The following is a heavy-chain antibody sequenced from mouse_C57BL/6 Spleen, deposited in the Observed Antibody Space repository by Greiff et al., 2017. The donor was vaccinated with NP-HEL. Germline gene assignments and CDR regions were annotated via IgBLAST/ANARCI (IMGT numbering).Heavy chain of an antibody. CDR3: TIPVYGNSFDY. J-gene: IGHJ2*01. Sequence: VKLQESGAELVRPGASVTLSCKASGYTFTDYEMHWVKQTPVHGLEWIGAIDPETGGTAYNQKFKGKAILTADKSSSTAYMELRSLTSEDSAVYYCTIPVYGNSFDYWGQGTTLTVSS. CDR1: GYTFTDYE. CDR2: IDPETGGT. V-gene: IGHV1-15*01. D-gene: IGHD2-1*01.